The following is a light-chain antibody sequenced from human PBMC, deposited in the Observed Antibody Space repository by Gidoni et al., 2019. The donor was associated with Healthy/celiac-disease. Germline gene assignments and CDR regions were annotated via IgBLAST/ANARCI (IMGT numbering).Light chain of an antibody. CDR1: QSVSSN. J-gene: IGKJ2*01. CDR2: GAS. V-gene: IGKV3-15*01. CDR3: QQYNNWTPDYT. Sequence: EIVMTQSPATLSVSPGERATLSCRASQSVSSNLAWYQQKPGQAPRLLIYGASTRATGIPARFSGSGSGTEFTLTISSLQSEDFAVYYCQQYNNWTPDYTFGQGTKLEIK.